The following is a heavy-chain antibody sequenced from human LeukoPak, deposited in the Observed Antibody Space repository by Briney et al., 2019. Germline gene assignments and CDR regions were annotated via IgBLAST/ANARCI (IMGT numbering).Heavy chain of an antibody. V-gene: IGHV3-20*04. CDR3: TRDETGIDY. Sequence: GGSLRLSCAASGFTFNHYSMNWVRLAPGKGLEWVSSINWNGSITPYADSVRGRFTISRDNDKNSLYLQMNSLKVEDTALYYCTRDETGIDYWGPGTLVTVSS. D-gene: IGHD1-1*01. CDR1: GFTFNHYS. CDR2: INWNGSIT. J-gene: IGHJ4*02.